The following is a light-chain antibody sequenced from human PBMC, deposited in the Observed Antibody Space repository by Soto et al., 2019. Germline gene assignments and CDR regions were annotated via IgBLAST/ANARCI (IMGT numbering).Light chain of an antibody. J-gene: IGLJ3*02. CDR3: AAWDDRGWV. CDR1: SSNIGSNT. CDR2: SNN. Sequence: QSVLTQPPSASGTPGQRVTISCSGSSSNIGSNTVNWYQQLPGTAPKLLIYSNNQRPSGVPDRFSGSKSGTSASLAISGLQSEDEADYYCAAWDDRGWVFGGGTKVTVL. V-gene: IGLV1-44*01.